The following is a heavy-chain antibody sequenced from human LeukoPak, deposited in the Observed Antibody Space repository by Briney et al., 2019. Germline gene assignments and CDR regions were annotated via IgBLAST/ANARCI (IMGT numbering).Heavy chain of an antibody. CDR3: ARVQANSGWGYYGMDV. D-gene: IGHD6-19*01. J-gene: IGHJ6*02. CDR1: GGTXSSYA. Sequence: SVKVSCKASGGTXSSYAISGVRQAPGQGLEWMGGIIPIFGTANYAQKFQGRVTITADESTSTAYMELSSLRSEDTAVYYCARVQANSGWGYYGMDVWGQGITVTVSS. V-gene: IGHV1-69*01. CDR2: IIPIFGTA.